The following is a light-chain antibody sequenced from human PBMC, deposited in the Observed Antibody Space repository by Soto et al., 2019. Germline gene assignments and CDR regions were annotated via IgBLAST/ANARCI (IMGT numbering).Light chain of an antibody. CDR2: DVS. J-gene: IGLJ2*01. CDR3: SSYTSSSPRV. CDR1: SSDVGGYNY. Sequence: QSALTQPASVSGSPGQSITISCTGTSSDVGGYNYVSWYQQHPGKAPKLMIYDVSNRPSGVSNRFSGSKSGNTASLTICGLQSEDEADYYCSSYTSSSPRVFGGGTKLTVL. V-gene: IGLV2-14*01.